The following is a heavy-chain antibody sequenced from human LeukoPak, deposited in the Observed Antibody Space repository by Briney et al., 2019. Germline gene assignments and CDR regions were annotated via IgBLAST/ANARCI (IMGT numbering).Heavy chain of an antibody. CDR2: INPNSGGT. D-gene: IGHD3-10*01. V-gene: IGHV1-2*02. CDR1: GYTFTAYY. CDR3: ASTWGRWFGELIWYFDL. Sequence: ASVKVSCKASGYTFTAYYIHWVRQAPGQGLEWMGWINPNSGGTNYAQRFQGRVTMTRDTSITTAYMELSRLRSDDTAVYYCASTWGRWFGELIWYFDLWGRGTLVTVSS. J-gene: IGHJ2*01.